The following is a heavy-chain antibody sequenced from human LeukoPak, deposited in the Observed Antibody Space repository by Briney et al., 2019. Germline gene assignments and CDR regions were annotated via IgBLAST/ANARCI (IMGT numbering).Heavy chain of an antibody. Sequence: PSETLSLTCTVSGGSISSGSYYWNWIRQPAGKGLEWIGYIYYSGSTNYNPSLKSRVTISVDTSKNQFSLKLSSVTAADTAVYYCARDLYDSSGTRTDAFDIWGQGTMVTVSS. CDR3: ARDLYDSSGTRTDAFDI. J-gene: IGHJ3*02. CDR2: IYYSGST. V-gene: IGHV4-61*10. CDR1: GGSISSGSYY. D-gene: IGHD3-22*01.